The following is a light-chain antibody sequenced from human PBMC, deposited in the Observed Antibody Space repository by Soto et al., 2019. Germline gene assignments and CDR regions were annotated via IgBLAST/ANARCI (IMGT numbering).Light chain of an antibody. CDR1: SSYVGGYNY. Sequence: QSALTQPPSASGSPGQSVAISCTGTSSYVGGYNYVSWYQQHPGKAPKLMIYEVNKRPSGIPDRFSGSKSGNKASLTVSGLQAEDEADYYCSSYAGSSNVFGTGTKLTGL. CDR3: SSYAGSSNV. J-gene: IGLJ1*01. CDR2: EVN. V-gene: IGLV2-8*01.